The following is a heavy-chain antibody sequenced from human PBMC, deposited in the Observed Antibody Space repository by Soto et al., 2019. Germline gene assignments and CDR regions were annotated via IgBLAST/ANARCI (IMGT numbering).Heavy chain of an antibody. D-gene: IGHD2-2*02. Sequence: ASVKVSCKASGYTFSTYGITWVRQAPGQGLDWMGWINPIKGDTNSAAIFQDRVTMTTDTSTRTAYMALRSLKSDDTAVYYCARVKVPAAILGAFDLWGQVTLFTVSS. CDR1: GYTFSTYG. CDR3: ARVKVPAAILGAFDL. V-gene: IGHV1-18*01. J-gene: IGHJ3*01. CDR2: INPIKGDT.